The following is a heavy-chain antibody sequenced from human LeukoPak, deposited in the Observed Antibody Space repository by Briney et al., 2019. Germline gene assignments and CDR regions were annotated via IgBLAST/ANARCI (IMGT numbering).Heavy chain of an antibody. Sequence: TSETLSLTCTVSGGSISRYYWSWIRQPPGKGLEWIGYIYYSGSTNYNPSLKSRVTISVDTSKNQFSLKLSSVTTADTAVYYCARKEYYFDYWGQGTLVTVSS. CDR3: ARKEYYFDY. J-gene: IGHJ4*02. V-gene: IGHV4-59*01. CDR1: GGSISRYY. CDR2: IYYSGST.